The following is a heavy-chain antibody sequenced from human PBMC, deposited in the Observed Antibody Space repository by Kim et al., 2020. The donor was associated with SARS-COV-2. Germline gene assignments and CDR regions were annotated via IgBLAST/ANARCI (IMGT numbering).Heavy chain of an antibody. Sequence: ASVKVSCKASGYTFTSYGISWVRQAPGQGLEWMGWISAYNGNTNYAQKLQGRVTMTTDTSTSTAYMELRSLRSDDTAVYYCARDLRRYYPKGFDYWGQGTLVTVSS. CDR1: GYTFTSYG. CDR3: ARDLRRYYPKGFDY. CDR2: ISAYNGNT. V-gene: IGHV1-18*01. D-gene: IGHD1-26*01. J-gene: IGHJ4*02.